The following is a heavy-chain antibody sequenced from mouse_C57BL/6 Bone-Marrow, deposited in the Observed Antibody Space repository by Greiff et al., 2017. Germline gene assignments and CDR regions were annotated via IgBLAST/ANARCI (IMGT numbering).Heavy chain of an antibody. J-gene: IGHJ2*01. CDR3: ARYAVGTTGFDY. CDR1: GFTFSNYW. V-gene: IGHV6-3*01. D-gene: IGHD2-14*01. CDR2: IRLKSDNYAT. Sequence: EVKVEESGGGLVQPGGSMKLSCVASGFTFSNYWMNCVRQSPEKGLEWVAQIRLKSDNYATHYAASVKGRFTIARDDSKSSVYLQMNSLRAEDTGIYYCARYAVGTTGFDYWGQGTTLTVSS.